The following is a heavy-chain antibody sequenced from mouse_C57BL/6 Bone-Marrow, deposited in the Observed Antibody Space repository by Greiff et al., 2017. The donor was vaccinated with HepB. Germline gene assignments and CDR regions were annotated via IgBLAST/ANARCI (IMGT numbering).Heavy chain of an antibody. J-gene: IGHJ3*01. CDR2: IYPRSGNT. Sequence: QVQLQQSGAELARPGASVKLSCKASGYTFTSYGISWVKQRTGKGLEWIGEIYPRSGNTYYNEKFKGQATLTADKSSSTAYMELRSLTSEDSAVYFCARKGYYYDGSYALAYWGQGTLVTVS. CDR3: ARKGYYYDGSYALAY. V-gene: IGHV1-81*01. CDR1: GYTFTSYG. D-gene: IGHD1-1*01.